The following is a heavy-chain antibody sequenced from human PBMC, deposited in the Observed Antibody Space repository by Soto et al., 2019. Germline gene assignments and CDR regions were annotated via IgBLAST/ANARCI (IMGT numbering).Heavy chain of an antibody. D-gene: IGHD2-15*01. Sequence: SETLSLTCAVSGGSISSGGYSWSWIRQPPGKGLEWIGYIYHSGSTYYNPSLKSRVTISVDRSKNQFSLKLSSVTAADTAVYYCARVGRYSKFDPWGQGTLVTVSS. V-gene: IGHV4-30-2*01. CDR1: GGSISSGGYS. CDR3: ARVGRYSKFDP. CDR2: IYHSGST. J-gene: IGHJ5*02.